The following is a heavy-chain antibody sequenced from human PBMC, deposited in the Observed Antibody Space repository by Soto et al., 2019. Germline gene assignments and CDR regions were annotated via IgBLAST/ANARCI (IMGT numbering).Heavy chain of an antibody. J-gene: IGHJ4*02. CDR1: GGSISSSNW. CDR3: ARERITIFGVVILRGYYFDY. D-gene: IGHD3-3*01. V-gene: IGHV4-4*02. CDR2: IYHSGST. Sequence: QVQLQESGPGLVKPSGTLSLTCAVSGGSISSSNWWSWVRQPPGKGLEWIGEIYHSGSTNYNPSLKSRVTISVDKSKNQFSLKLSSVTAADTAVYYCARERITIFGVVILRGYYFDYWGQGTLVTVSS.